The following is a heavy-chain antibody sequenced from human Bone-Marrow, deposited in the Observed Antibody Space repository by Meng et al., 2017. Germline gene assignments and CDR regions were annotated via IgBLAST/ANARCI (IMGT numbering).Heavy chain of an antibody. CDR1: GYTFTSYD. D-gene: IGHD6-13*01. V-gene: IGHV1-8*03. J-gene: IGHJ6*02. Sequence: ASVKVSCKACGYTFTSYDINWVRQATGQGLEWMGWMNPNSGNTGYAQKFQGRVTITRNTSISTAYMELSSLRSEDTTVYYCARGTYSSSWYYYYYGMDVWGQGTTVTVSS. CDR2: MNPNSGNT. CDR3: ARGTYSSSWYYYYYGMDV.